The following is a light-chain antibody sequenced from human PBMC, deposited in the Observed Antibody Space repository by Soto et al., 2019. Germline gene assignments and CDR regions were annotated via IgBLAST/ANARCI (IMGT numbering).Light chain of an antibody. V-gene: IGKV3-15*01. CDR1: QSVNSK. CDR2: GAS. CDR3: QQYNNWPPIT. J-gene: IGKJ5*01. Sequence: EIVLTQSPGVPSLSPGERATLSCRASQSVNSKLAWYQQKPGQAPRLLIYGASTRATGIPARFSGSGSGTEFTLTISSLQSGDFAVYYCQQYNNWPPITFGQGTRLEIK.